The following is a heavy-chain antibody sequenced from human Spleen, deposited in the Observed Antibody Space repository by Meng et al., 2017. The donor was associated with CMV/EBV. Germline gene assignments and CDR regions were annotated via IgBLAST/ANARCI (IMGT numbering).Heavy chain of an antibody. CDR3: ARDLSTAYCSSTSCYTVPYYYGMDV. V-gene: IGHV1-18*01. Sequence: ASVKVSCKASGYTFTSYGINWVRQAPGQGLEWMGWISGYNGNTNYAQKLQGRVTMTTDTSTSTAYMELRSLRSDDTAVYYCARDLSTAYCSSTSCYTVPYYYGMDVWGQGTTVTVSS. D-gene: IGHD2-2*02. J-gene: IGHJ6*02. CDR1: GYTFTSYG. CDR2: ISGYNGNT.